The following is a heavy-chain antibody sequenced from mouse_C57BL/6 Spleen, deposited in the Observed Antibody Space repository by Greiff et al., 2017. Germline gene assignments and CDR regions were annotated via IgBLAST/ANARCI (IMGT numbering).Heavy chain of an antibody. V-gene: IGHV2-2*01. CDR2: IWSGGST. J-gene: IGHJ3*01. CDR3: ARGGGSSTWFAY. D-gene: IGHD1-1*01. Sequence: QVQLKESGPGLVQPSQCLSITCTVSGFSLTSYGVHWVRQSPGKGLEWLGVIWSGGSTDYNAAFISRLSISKDNSKCQVFFKMNSLQADDTAIYYCARGGGSSTWFAYWGQGTLVTVSA. CDR1: GFSLTSYG.